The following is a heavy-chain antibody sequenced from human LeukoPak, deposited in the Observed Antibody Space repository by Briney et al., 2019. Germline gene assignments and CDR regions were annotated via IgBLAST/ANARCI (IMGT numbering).Heavy chain of an antibody. D-gene: IGHD6-19*01. V-gene: IGHV3-30*03. CDR3: ASGYSSGCSYSSWPYYYYGMDV. Sequence: PPGGSLRLSCAASGFTFSSYGMHWVRQAPGKGLEWVAVISYDGSNKYYADSVKGRFTISRDNSKNTLYLQMNSLRAEDTAVYYCASGYSSGCSYSSWPYYYYGMDVWGQGTTVTVSS. CDR2: ISYDGSNK. J-gene: IGHJ6*02. CDR1: GFTFSSYG.